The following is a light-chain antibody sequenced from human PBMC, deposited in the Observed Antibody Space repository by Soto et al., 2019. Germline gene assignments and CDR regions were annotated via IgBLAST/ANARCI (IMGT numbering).Light chain of an antibody. Sequence: DIQMTQSPSTLSASVGDRVTITCRASQSISSWLAWYQQKPGKAPKLLIYDASSLESGVPSRFSGSGSGTEFTLTISSLQPDDFATYYCQQIGTFGQGTKVDIK. CDR3: QQIGT. V-gene: IGKV1-5*01. CDR2: DAS. J-gene: IGKJ1*01. CDR1: QSISSW.